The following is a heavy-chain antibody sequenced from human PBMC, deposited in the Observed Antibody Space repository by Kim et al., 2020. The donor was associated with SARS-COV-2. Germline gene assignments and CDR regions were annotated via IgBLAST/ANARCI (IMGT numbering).Heavy chain of an antibody. D-gene: IGHD2-15*01. J-gene: IGHJ4*02. CDR3: ASRGYCSGGSCNPSDY. V-gene: IGHV4-39*01. Sequence: SETLSLTCTVSGGSISSSSYYWGWIRQPPGKGLEWIGSIYYSGSTYYNPSLKSRVTISVDTSKNQFSLKLSSVTAADTAVYYCASRGYCSGGSCNPSDYWGQGTLVTVSS. CDR1: GGSISSSSYY. CDR2: IYYSGST.